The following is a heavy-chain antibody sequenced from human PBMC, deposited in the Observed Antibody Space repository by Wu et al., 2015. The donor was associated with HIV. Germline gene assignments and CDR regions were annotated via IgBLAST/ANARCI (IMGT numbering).Heavy chain of an antibody. J-gene: IGHJ3*02. CDR3: ASVDSRNNKTTGRGASFDI. D-gene: IGHD3-22*01. CDR2: IIPIFGTA. V-gene: IGHV1-69*05. Sequence: QVQLVQSGAEVKKPGSSVKVSCKASGGTFSSYAISWVRQAPGQGLEWMGGIIPIFGTANYAQKFQGRVTITTDESTSTAYMELSSLRSEDTAVYYCASVDSRNNKTTGRGASFDIWGQGDKWSPSLQ. CDR1: GGTFSSYA.